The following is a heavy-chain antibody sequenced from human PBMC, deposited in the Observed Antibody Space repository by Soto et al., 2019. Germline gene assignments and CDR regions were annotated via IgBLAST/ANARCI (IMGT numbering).Heavy chain of an antibody. CDR2: ISYDGSNK. J-gene: IGHJ4*02. CDR3: ARDTPPVGATHYFDY. Sequence: VQLLESGGDLVQPGGSLRLSCAASGFTFSSYAMHWVRQAPGKGLEWVAVISYDGSNKYYADSVKGRFTISRDNSKNTLYLQMNSLRAEDTAVYYCARDTPPVGATHYFDYWGQGTLVTVSS. D-gene: IGHD1-26*01. CDR1: GFTFSSYA. V-gene: IGHV3-30-3*01.